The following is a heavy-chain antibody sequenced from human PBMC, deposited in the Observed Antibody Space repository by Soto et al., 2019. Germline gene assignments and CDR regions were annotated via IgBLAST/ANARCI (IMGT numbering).Heavy chain of an antibody. CDR3: ARVGYSYGSTNYYYYYGMDV. CDR1: GGTFSSYA. V-gene: IGHV1-69*12. J-gene: IGHJ6*02. Sequence: QVQLVQSGAEVKKPGSSVKVSCKASGGTFSSYAISWVRQAPGQGLEWMGGIIPIFGTANYGQKFQGRVTITADESTSTAYMELSSLRSEDTAVYYCARVGYSYGSTNYYYYYGMDVWGQGTTVTVSS. CDR2: IIPIFGTA. D-gene: IGHD5-18*01.